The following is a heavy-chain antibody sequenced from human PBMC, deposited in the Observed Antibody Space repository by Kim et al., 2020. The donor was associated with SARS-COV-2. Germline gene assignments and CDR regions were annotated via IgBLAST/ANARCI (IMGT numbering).Heavy chain of an antibody. D-gene: IGHD1-26*01. Sequence: STAYSSSLKSRVTISVETFKNQFFLNLNSVTAADTAVYYCTRVTLEGSADFWGQGTLVTVSS. CDR2: ST. CDR3: TRVTLEGSADF. J-gene: IGHJ4*02. V-gene: IGHV4-4*08.